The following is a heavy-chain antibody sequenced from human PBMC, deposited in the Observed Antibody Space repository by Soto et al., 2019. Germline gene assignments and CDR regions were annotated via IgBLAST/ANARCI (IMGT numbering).Heavy chain of an antibody. V-gene: IGHV3-23*01. CDR3: AKDRFLPSDSRGYLFDY. CDR1: GFTFNSYA. Sequence: EVQLLESGGGLIQPGGSLRLSCAASGFTFNSYAMAWVRQAPGKGLEWVSAISGSGGTTYYADSVKGRFTISRDNSKNTLYLQMNSLRAEDTALYYCAKDRFLPSDSRGYLFDYWGRGTLVTVSS. J-gene: IGHJ4*02. D-gene: IGHD3-22*01. CDR2: ISGSGGTT.